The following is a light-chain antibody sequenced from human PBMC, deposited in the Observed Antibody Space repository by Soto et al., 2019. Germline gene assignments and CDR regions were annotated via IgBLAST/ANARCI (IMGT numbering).Light chain of an antibody. J-gene: IGKJ5*01. Sequence: DIQMTQSPSAMCASVGDRVTITCRASQGISKYLAWFQQKPGKVPKRLIYDASSLQTGVPSRFSGSGSGTEFTLTISSLQPEDFATYYCLQHKSYPITFGQRTRLEIK. CDR1: QGISKY. CDR2: DAS. CDR3: LQHKSYPIT. V-gene: IGKV1-17*03.